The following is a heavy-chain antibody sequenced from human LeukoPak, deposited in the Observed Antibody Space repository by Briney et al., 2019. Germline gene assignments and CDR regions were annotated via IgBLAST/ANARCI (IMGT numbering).Heavy chain of an antibody. CDR2: ISYHGSNK. CDR3: AKVGGRGHDY. D-gene: IGHD3-16*01. CDR1: GFTFSSYG. J-gene: IGHJ4*02. V-gene: IGHV3-30*18. Sequence: GRSLRLSCAASGFTFSSYGMHWVRQAPGKGLEWVAVISYHGSNKYYADSVKGRFTISRDNSKNTLYLQMNSLRAEDTAVYYCAKVGGRGHDYWGQGTLVTVSS.